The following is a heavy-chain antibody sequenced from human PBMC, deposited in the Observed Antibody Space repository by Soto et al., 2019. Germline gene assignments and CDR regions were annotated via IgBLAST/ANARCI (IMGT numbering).Heavy chain of an antibody. D-gene: IGHD3-3*01. CDR3: AREGRIFTFFVVVIQGPGY. CDR2: ISSSSSYI. J-gene: IGHJ4*02. V-gene: IGHV3-21*01. CDR1: GFTFSSYS. Sequence: EVQLVESGGGLVKPGGSLRLSCAASGFTFSSYSMNWVRQAPGKGLEWVSSISSSSSYIYYADSVKGRFTISRDNAKNSLYPQLTSLGGGDTAVNYCAREGRIFTFFVVVIQGPGYWGQGTLVTVSS.